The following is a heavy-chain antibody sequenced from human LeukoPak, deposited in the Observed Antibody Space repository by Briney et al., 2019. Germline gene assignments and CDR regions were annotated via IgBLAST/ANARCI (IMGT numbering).Heavy chain of an antibody. CDR3: APRTGAGFQH. V-gene: IGHV5-10-1*01. CDR2: IDPSDSYT. Sequence: PGESLKISCKGSGYSFASYWISWVRQMPGKGLEWMGRIDPSDSYTNYSPSFQGHVTISADKSISTAYLQWSSLKASDTAMYYCAPRTGAGFQHWGQGTLVTVSS. D-gene: IGHD6-19*01. J-gene: IGHJ1*01. CDR1: GYSFASYW.